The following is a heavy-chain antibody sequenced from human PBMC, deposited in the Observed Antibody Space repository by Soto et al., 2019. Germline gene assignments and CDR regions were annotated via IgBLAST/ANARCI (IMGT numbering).Heavy chain of an antibody. CDR1: GYTLTTYF. CDR2: INPSGGST. J-gene: IGHJ4*02. CDR3: ARAADWGSNDY. V-gene: IGHV1-46*01. D-gene: IGHD7-27*01. Sequence: VASVKVSCKASGYTLTTYFMHWVRLAPGQGLEWMGIINPSGGSTTYAQKFQGRVTMTRDTSTSTVYMELSSLRSEDTALYYCARAADWGSNDYWGQGTLVTVSS.